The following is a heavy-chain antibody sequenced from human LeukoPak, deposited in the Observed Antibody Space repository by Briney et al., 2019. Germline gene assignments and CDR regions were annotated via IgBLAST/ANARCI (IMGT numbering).Heavy chain of an antibody. J-gene: IGHJ4*02. CDR3: ARGRGGGYFDF. CDR2: INPNSGGT. V-gene: IGHV1-2*02. Sequence: GASVKVSCKASGYTFTGYYMHWVRQAPGQGLEWMGWINPNSGGTNYAQKFQGRVTMTRDTSISTAYMELSRLRSDDTAAYSCARGRGGGYFDFWGQETLVTVSS. D-gene: IGHD2-15*01. CDR1: GYTFTGYY.